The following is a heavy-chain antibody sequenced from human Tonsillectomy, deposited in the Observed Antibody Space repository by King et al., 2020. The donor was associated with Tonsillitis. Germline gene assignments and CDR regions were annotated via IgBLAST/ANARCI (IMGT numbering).Heavy chain of an antibody. CDR2: INSDGSET. D-gene: IGHD6-19*01. J-gene: IGHJ5*02. CDR3: SRGSSGGWPGYWCDP. V-gene: IGHV3-74*02. CDR1: GFTFSSYW. Sequence: VQLVESGGGLVQPGGSLRLSCAASGFTFSSYWVHWVRQAPGKGPVWVSRINSDGSETRYADFVKGRFTISRDNAKNTLYLQMNSLRDEDTAMYYCSRGSSGGWPGYWCDPWGGGTLVTVSS.